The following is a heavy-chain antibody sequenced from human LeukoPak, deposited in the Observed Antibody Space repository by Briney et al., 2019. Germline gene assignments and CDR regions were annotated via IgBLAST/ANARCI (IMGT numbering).Heavy chain of an antibody. CDR3: ARVGDGYNSYYFDY. J-gene: IGHJ4*02. CDR2: IFYDGSIA. Sequence: GGSLRPSCEAPGFTFSNYAMHWVRQAPGKGLEWVAVIFYDGSIAYYADSVKGRFTISRDNAKNSLYLQMNSLRAEDTAVYYCARVGDGYNSYYFDYWGQGTLVTVSS. CDR1: GFTFSNYA. V-gene: IGHV3-30*04. D-gene: IGHD5-24*01.